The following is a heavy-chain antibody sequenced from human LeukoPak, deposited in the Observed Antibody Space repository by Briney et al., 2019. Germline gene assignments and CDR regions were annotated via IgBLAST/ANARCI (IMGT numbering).Heavy chain of an antibody. CDR3: ATVPSSVANDY. J-gene: IGHJ4*02. V-gene: IGHV1-69-2*01. D-gene: IGHD5-12*01. CDR2: VDPEDGET. CDR1: GYTFTDYY. Sequence: VKVSCTFSGYTFTDYYMHWGQQPPGQGLEWMGLVDPEDGETIYAEKFQCRGTITADTSADTAYMDLSSLRSEDTAVYYCATVPSSVANDYWGQGTLVTVSS.